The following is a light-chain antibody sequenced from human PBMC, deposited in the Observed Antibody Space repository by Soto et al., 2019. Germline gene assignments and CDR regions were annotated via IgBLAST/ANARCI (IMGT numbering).Light chain of an antibody. CDR1: QSVTSSY. CDR2: GAS. CDR3: QRYGSAPLS. V-gene: IGKV3-20*01. Sequence: EIVLTQSPGTLSLSPGERATLSCRASQSVTSSYLAWYQQKPGQGPRLLIYGASSRATGIPDRFSGSGSGTDFTLTISRLEPEDFAVYYCQRYGSAPLSFGGGTQGAVK. J-gene: IGKJ4*01.